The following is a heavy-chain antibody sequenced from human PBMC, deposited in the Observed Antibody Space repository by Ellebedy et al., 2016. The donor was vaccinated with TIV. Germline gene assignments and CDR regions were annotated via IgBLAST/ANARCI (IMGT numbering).Heavy chain of an antibody. CDR1: GFTFSYHY. Sequence: GESLKISCAVSGFTFSYHYMNWVRQAPGKGLEWVGFIRSKAYGGTTEYAASVRGRFTISRDDSKNSLYLQMNSLKTEDTAVYYCARERNYYFYLWGRGTLVTVSS. CDR3: ARERNYYFYL. D-gene: IGHD1-7*01. CDR2: IRSKAYGGTT. V-gene: IGHV3-72*01. J-gene: IGHJ2*01.